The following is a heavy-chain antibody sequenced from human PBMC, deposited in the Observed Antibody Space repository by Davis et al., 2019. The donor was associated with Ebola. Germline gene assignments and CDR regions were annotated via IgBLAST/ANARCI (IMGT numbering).Heavy chain of an antibody. D-gene: IGHD6-19*01. CDR3: ARSQQWLATTLLY. CDR1: GFMFSSYA. V-gene: IGHV3-64*04. CDR2: ITNNGGSA. Sequence: GESLKISCAASGFMFSSYAMHWVRQAPGKGLQYVSGITNNGGSAYYADSVKGRFTISRDNSKNTLYLQMNSLRAEDTAVYYCARSQQWLATTLLYWGQGTLVTVSS. J-gene: IGHJ4*02.